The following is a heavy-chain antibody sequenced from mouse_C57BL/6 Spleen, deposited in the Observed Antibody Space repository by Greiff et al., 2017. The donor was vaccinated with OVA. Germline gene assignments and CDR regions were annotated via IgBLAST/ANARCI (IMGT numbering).Heavy chain of an antibody. J-gene: IGHJ4*01. CDR3: ARYDDYDYAMDY. CDR1: GYSITSDY. CDR2: ISYSGST. Sequence: DVKLVESGPGLAKPSQTLSLTCSVTGYSITSDYWNWIRKFPGNKLEYMGYISYSGSTYYNPSLKSRISITRDTSKNQYYRQLNSVTTEYTATYYGARYDDYDYAMDYWGQGTSVTVSS. D-gene: IGHD2-4*01. V-gene: IGHV3-8*01.